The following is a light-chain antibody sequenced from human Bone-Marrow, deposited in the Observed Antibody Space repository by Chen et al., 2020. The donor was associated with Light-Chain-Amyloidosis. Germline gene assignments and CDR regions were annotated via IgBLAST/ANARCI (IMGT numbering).Light chain of an antibody. CDR1: SSDVGGYDF. CDR3: CSYAGSYSLYV. V-gene: IGLV2-11*01. Sequence: QAALTQPRSVSGSPGQSVCISCTGTSSDVGGYDFVSWYQKHPVKAPKLMIYDVSKRPSGVPDRFSGSKSGNTASLTISGLQADDEADYYCCSYAGSYSLYVFGSGTKVTVL. J-gene: IGLJ1*01. CDR2: DVS.